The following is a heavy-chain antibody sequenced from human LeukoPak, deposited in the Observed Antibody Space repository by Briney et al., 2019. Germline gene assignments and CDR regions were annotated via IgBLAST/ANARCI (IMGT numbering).Heavy chain of an antibody. CDR1: GYTFTSYD. CDR2: IIPILGIA. CDR3: ARSYYDILTGYKSTGMDV. D-gene: IGHD3-9*01. Sequence: GASVKVSCKASGYTFTSYDINWVRQATGQGLEWMGRIIPILGIANYAQKFQGRVTITADKSTSTAYMELSSLRSEDTAVYYCARSYYDILTGYKSTGMDVWGQGTTVTVSS. J-gene: IGHJ6*02. V-gene: IGHV1-69*04.